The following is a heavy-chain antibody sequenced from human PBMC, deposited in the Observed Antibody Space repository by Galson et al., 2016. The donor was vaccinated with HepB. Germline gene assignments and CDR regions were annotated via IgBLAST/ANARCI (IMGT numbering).Heavy chain of an antibody. D-gene: IGHD3-16*01. J-gene: IGHJ6*04. CDR1: GITLNTYS. V-gene: IGHV3-30-3*01. Sequence: SLRLSCAASGITLNTYSMHWVRQAPGKGLEWVAVISYDESSKFYADSVKGRFSISRDNSNNTLYLQMDSLRAEDTAVYYCARDWGDLDYYCYGMDVWGKGTTVTVSS. CDR3: ARDWGDLDYYCYGMDV. CDR2: ISYDESSK.